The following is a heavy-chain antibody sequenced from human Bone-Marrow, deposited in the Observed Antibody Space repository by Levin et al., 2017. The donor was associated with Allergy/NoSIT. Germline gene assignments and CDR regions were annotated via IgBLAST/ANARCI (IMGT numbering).Heavy chain of an antibody. CDR1: GGSISSGGYY. Sequence: SETLSLTCTVSGGSISSGGYYWSWIRQHPGKGLEWIGYIYYSGSTYYNPSLKSRVTISVDTSKNQFSLKLSSVTAADTAVYYCARAGSSGYGPHIDYWGQGTLVTVSS. D-gene: IGHD3-22*01. J-gene: IGHJ4*02. V-gene: IGHV4-31*03. CDR3: ARAGSSGYGPHIDY. CDR2: IYYSGST.